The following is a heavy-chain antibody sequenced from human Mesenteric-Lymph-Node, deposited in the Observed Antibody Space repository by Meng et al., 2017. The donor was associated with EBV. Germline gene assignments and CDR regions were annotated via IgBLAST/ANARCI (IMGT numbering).Heavy chain of an antibody. D-gene: IGHD3-10*01. CDR3: ARGITMVRGWFDP. CDR2: IYYSGKT. Sequence: QFQLQESGPGLVRPSETLSLTCNVFGGSISSSSYYWGWIRHPPGKGLEWIGSIYYSGKTYYNPSLKSRVTISVDTSKIQFSLKVNAVTAADTAVYYCARGITMVRGWFDPWGQGTLVTVSS. V-gene: IGHV4-39*07. CDR1: GGSISSSSYY. J-gene: IGHJ5*02.